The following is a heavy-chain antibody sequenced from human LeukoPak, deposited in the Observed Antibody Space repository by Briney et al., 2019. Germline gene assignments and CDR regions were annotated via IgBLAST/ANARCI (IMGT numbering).Heavy chain of an antibody. D-gene: IGHD4-23*01. CDR1: GFTFSSYA. CDR3: AKDIQTTVVNQPFDY. Sequence: HPGGSLRLSCAASGFTFSSYAMSWVRQAPGKGLEWVSAISGSGGSTYYAGSVKGRFTISRDNSKNTLYLQMNSLRAEDTAVYYCAKDIQTTVVNQPFDYWGQGTLVTVSS. V-gene: IGHV3-23*01. J-gene: IGHJ4*02. CDR2: ISGSGGST.